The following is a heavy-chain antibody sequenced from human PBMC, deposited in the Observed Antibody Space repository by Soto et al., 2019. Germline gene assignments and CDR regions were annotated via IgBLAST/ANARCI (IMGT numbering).Heavy chain of an antibody. Sequence: GASVKGSCKASGYTFTSYYMHWVRQAPGQGLEWMGIINPSGGSTSYAQKFQGRVTMTRDTSTSTVYMELSSLRSDDTAVYYCARVVVAATRLSWFDPWGQGTLVTVSS. D-gene: IGHD2-15*01. V-gene: IGHV1-46*01. CDR2: INPSGGST. J-gene: IGHJ5*02. CDR1: GYTFTSYY. CDR3: ARVVVAATRLSWFDP.